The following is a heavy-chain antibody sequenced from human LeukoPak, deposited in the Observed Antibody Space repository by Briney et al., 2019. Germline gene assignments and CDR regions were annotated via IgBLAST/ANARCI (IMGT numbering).Heavy chain of an antibody. J-gene: IGHJ4*02. CDR1: GFTFSSYS. Sequence: GGSLRLSCAASGFTFSSYSMNWVRQAPGKGLVWVSRINSDGSSTSYADSVKGRFTISRDNAKNTLYLQMNSLRAEDTAVYYCARDPLEVEQQLVPYYFDYWGQGTLVTVSS. CDR3: ARDPLEVEQQLVPYYFDY. CDR2: INSDGSST. V-gene: IGHV3-74*01. D-gene: IGHD6-13*01.